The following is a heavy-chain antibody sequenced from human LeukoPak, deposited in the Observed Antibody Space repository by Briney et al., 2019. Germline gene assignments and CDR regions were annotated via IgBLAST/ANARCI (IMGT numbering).Heavy chain of an antibody. D-gene: IGHD5-24*01. CDR2: MNPNSGNT. CDR3: ARATPGGLHGYSFDY. CDR1: GYTFTNYD. Sequence: ASVKVSCKASGYTFTNYDINWVRQATGQGLEWMGWMNPNSGNTGFAQKFQDRVSMTRDTSINTAYMELTSLRSGDTAVYYCARATPGGLHGYSFDYWGQGTLVTVSS. V-gene: IGHV1-8*02. J-gene: IGHJ4*02.